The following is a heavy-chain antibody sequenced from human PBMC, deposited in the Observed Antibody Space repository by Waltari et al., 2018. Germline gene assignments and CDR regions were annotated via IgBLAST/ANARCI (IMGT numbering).Heavy chain of an antibody. CDR3: ARDEAPNAYSGNLDY. D-gene: IGHD3-22*01. CDR1: GFTFSIYA. V-gene: IGHV3-33*05. J-gene: IGHJ4*02. CDR2: ISYDGSDK. Sequence: QVHLVESGGDVVQPGRSLRLSCAASGFTFSIYAMHWVRQATGKGLGWVALISYDGSDKQDGGSLNGRFTISRDNSKNTLFLEMNRLRVEDSAVYYCARDEAPNAYSGNLDYWGQGSLVTVSS.